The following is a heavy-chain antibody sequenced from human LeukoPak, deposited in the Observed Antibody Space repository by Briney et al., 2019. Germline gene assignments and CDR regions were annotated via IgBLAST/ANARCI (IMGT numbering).Heavy chain of an antibody. CDR1: GFTFITYA. Sequence: GESLRLSCAVSGFTFITYAMSWVRQAPGKGLEWVSGIRGSGGTTYYADSVKGRLTIFIDNSNNMLYLQMDSLRADGTAVYYCAKEYRGGWPFDYWGQGTLVTVYS. V-gene: IGHV3-23*01. CDR3: AKEYRGGWPFDY. D-gene: IGHD6-19*01. CDR2: IRGSGGTT. J-gene: IGHJ4*02.